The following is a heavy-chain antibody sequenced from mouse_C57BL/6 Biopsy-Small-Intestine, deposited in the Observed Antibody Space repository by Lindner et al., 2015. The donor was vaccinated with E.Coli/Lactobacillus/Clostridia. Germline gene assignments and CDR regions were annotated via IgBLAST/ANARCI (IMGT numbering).Heavy chain of an antibody. CDR2: IIPFVDIP. Sequence: SVKVSCKASEDTFSSYTINWVRQAPGQGLEWMGRIIPFVDIPSYAQKFQGSVTFTADKSTRTVYMELTSLRTEDTAVYYCARAHLDTATGLNFDSWGQGTLVTVSS. CDR3: ARAHLDTATGLNFDS. J-gene: IGHJ4*01. V-gene: IGHV1-74*01. CDR1: EDTFSSYT. D-gene: IGHD1-2*01.